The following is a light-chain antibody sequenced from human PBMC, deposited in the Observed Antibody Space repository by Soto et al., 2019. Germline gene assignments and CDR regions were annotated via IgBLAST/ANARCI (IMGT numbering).Light chain of an antibody. CDR2: DAS. V-gene: IGKV3-15*01. Sequence: EIVMTQSPATLSVSPGERVTLSCRAGQSISSNLAWYQQKPRQAPRLLIYDASTRATGIPARFSGSGSGTEFTFTISSLQSEDFAVYQCQQYNNWPLTFGVGTKVEIK. CDR3: QQYNNWPLT. CDR1: QSISSN. J-gene: IGKJ4*01.